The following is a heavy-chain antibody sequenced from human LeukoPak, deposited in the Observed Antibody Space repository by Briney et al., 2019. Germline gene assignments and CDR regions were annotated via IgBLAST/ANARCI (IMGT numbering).Heavy chain of an antibody. V-gene: IGHV1-46*01. Sequence: GASVKVSCKASGYTFPNYYIHWVRQAPGQGLEWMGIINPSGGSTSYAQRFQGRVTMTRDTSTSAVYMELSSLSYEDTAVYYCARDRRTAFDYWGEGTLVTVSS. CDR2: INPSGGST. CDR1: GYTFPNYY. CDR3: ARDRRTAFDY. J-gene: IGHJ4*02.